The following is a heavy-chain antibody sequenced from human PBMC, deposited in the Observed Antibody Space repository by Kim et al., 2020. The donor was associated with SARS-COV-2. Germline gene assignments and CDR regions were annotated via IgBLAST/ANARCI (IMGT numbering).Heavy chain of an antibody. CDR1: GFTFSDYL. D-gene: IGHD3-10*01. J-gene: IGHJ4*02. V-gene: IGHV3-33*01. Sequence: GGSLRLSCSTSGFTFSDYLMHWVRQAPGKGLEWVAVIWHDGTNKYYGDSVKGRFTISRDNSKNTLYLEMNSLRAEDTAEYYCARQDSLLRGTMRWWGQGILVTVSS. CDR2: IWHDGTNK. CDR3: ARQDSLLRGTMRW.